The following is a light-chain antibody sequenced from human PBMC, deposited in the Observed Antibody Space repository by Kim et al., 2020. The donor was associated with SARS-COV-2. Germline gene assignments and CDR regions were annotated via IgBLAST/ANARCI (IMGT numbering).Light chain of an antibody. CDR3: QQSYTMTLT. Sequence: ASVGDRVTISCRASESITTYLNWYQQKPGKAPKHLIYAASSLQSGVPSRFSGSGSGTDFTLTISSLQPEDFATYFCQQSYTMTLTFGGGTKVDIK. CDR1: ESITTY. V-gene: IGKV1-39*01. CDR2: AAS. J-gene: IGKJ4*01.